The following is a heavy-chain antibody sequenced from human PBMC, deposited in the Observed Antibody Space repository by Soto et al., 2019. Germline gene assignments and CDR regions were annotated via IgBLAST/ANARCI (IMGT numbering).Heavy chain of an antibody. CDR3: AITSGYSSSWYYFDY. D-gene: IGHD6-13*01. CDR1: GFTFDDYA. Sequence: DVQLVESGGGLVQPGRSLRLSCAASGFTFDDYAMHWVRQAPGKGLEWVSGISWNSGSIGYADSVKGRFTISRDNAKNSLYLQMNSLRAEDTALYYCAITSGYSSSWYYFDYWGQGTLVTVSS. J-gene: IGHJ4*02. CDR2: ISWNSGSI. V-gene: IGHV3-9*01.